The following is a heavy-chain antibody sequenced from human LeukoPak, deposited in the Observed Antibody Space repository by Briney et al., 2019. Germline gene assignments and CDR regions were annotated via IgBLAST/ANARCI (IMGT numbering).Heavy chain of an antibody. Sequence: SETLSLTCTVSGGSISSSSYYWGWIRQPPGKGLEWIGSIYYSGSTYYNPSLKSRVTISVDTSKNQFSLKLSSVTAADTAVYYCARDCNSSGWWGGVYYYYYYMDVWGKGTTVTVS. CDR2: IYYSGST. D-gene: IGHD6-19*01. V-gene: IGHV4-39*07. CDR3: ARDCNSSGWWGGVYYYYYYMDV. J-gene: IGHJ6*03. CDR1: GGSISSSSYY.